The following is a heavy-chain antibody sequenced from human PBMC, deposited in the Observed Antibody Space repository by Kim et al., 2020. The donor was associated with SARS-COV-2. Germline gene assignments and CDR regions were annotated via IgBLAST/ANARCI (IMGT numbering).Heavy chain of an antibody. D-gene: IGHD3-10*01. V-gene: IGHV4-31*03. CDR3: AIINSYRSGSYSANWFDP. CDR2: IYYSGST. CDR1: GGSISSGGYY. J-gene: IGHJ5*02. Sequence: SETLSLTCTVSGGSISSGGYYWSWIRQHPGKGLEWIGYIYYSGSTYYNPSLKSRVTISVDTSKNQFSLKLSSVTAADTAVYYCAIINSYRSGSYSANWFDPWGQGTLVTVSS.